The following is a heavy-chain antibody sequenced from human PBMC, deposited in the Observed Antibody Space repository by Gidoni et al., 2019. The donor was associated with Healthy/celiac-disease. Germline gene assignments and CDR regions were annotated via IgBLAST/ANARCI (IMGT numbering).Heavy chain of an antibody. Sequence: LTISRDDSKNTLYLQMNSLKTEDTAVYYCTSAPIVVVSTDGMDVWGQGTTVTVSS. D-gene: IGHD2-21*01. V-gene: IGHV3-15*01. CDR3: TSAPIVVVSTDGMDV. J-gene: IGHJ6*02.